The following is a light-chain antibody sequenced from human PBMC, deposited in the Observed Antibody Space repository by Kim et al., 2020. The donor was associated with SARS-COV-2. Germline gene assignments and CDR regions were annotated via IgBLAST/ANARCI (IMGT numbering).Light chain of an antibody. CDR3: QTWGTGIHWV. V-gene: IGLV4-69*01. Sequence: VKRTGSLSSGHSSYAIAWHQQQPEKGPRYLMKLNSDGSHSKGDGIPDRFSGSSSGAERYLTISSLQSEDEADYYCQTWGTGIHWVFGGGTQLTVL. CDR2: LNSDGSH. CDR1: SGHSSYA. J-gene: IGLJ3*02.